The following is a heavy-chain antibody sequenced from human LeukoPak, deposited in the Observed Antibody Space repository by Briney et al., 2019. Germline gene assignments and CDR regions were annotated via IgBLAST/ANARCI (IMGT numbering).Heavy chain of an antibody. CDR1: GYRFTNSW. V-gene: IGHV5-51*01. Sequence: GESLKISCKGSGYRFTNSWIGWVRQTPGKGLEWMGIIYPGDSDTRYSPSFQGQVTISGDKSISTAYLQWSSLRASDTAMYYCSRVYSNNFDYWGQGTLVTVSS. CDR2: IYPGDSDT. CDR3: SRVYSNNFDY. J-gene: IGHJ4*02. D-gene: IGHD4-11*01.